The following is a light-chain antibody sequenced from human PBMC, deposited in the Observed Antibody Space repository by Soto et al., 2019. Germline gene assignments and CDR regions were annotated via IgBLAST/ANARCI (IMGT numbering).Light chain of an antibody. V-gene: IGKV3-15*01. Sequence: EIVMTQSPATLSLSPGEISTLSCRASQSVSSNLAWYQQKPGQAPRLLIYRASTRATGIPARFSGSGSGTEFTLTISSLQSEDFAVYYCQQYNNWPKMFGQGTKVDIK. CDR2: RAS. CDR1: QSVSSN. J-gene: IGKJ1*01. CDR3: QQYNNWPKM.